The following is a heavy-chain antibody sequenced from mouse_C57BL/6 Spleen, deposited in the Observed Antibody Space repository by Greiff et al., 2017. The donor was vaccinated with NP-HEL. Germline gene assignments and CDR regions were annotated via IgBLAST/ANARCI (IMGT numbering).Heavy chain of an antibody. CDR1: GYSFTGYY. Sequence: EVQLQQSGPELVKPGASVKISCKASGYSFTGYYMNWVKQSPEKSLEWIGEINPSTGGTNYNQKFKAKATLTVDKSSSTAYMQLKSLTSEDSAVYDCARGGFITTPLDYWGQGTTLTVSS. D-gene: IGHD1-1*01. CDR2: INPSTGGT. J-gene: IGHJ2*01. V-gene: IGHV1-42*01. CDR3: ARGGFITTPLDY.